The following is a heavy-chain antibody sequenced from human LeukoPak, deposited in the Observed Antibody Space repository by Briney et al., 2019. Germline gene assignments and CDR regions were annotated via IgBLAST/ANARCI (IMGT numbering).Heavy chain of an antibody. Sequence: IQPGGSPRLSCAASGFTVSSNYMSRVRQAPGKGLEWVSVIYSGGSTYYADSVKGRFTISRDNSKNTLYLQMNSLRAEDTAVYYCASDYGDYVGAFDIWGQGTMVTVSS. J-gene: IGHJ3*02. D-gene: IGHD4-17*01. CDR1: GFTVSSNY. CDR2: IYSGGST. CDR3: ASDYGDYVGAFDI. V-gene: IGHV3-53*01.